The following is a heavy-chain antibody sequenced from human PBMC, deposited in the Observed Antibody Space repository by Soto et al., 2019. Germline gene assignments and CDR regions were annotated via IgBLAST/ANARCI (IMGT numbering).Heavy chain of an antibody. CDR3: TRVWNSSSWYFYYYCGMDV. CDR1: GFTFGDYA. D-gene: IGHD6-13*01. CDR2: IRSKAYGGTT. Sequence: GGSLRLSCTASGFTFGDYAMSWFRQAPGKGLEWVGFIRSKAYGGTTEYAASVKGRFTISRDDSKSIAYLQMNSLKTEDTAVYYCTRVWNSSSWYFYYYCGMDVWGQGTTVTVSS. J-gene: IGHJ6*02. V-gene: IGHV3-49*03.